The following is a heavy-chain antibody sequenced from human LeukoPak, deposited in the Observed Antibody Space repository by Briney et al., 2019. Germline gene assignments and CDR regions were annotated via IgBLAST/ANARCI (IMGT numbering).Heavy chain of an antibody. D-gene: IGHD4-17*01. CDR3: ARDDYGDYLFDY. CDR2: INPNSGGT. J-gene: IGHJ4*02. V-gene: IGHV1-2*06. Sequence: ASVKVSCKASGYAFTRYYMHWVRQAPGQGLEWMGRINPNSGGTNYAQKFHGRVTMTRDTSISTAYMEQSRLRSDDTAVYYCARDDYGDYLFDYWGQGTLVTVSS. CDR1: GYAFTRYY.